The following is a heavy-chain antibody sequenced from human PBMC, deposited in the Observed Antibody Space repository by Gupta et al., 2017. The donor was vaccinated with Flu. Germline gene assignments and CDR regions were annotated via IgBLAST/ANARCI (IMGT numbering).Heavy chain of an antibody. D-gene: IGHD3-10*01. CDR2: TIPILAMA. J-gene: IGHJ4*02. V-gene: IGHV1-69*02. CDR1: PPPLHAPS. Sequence: QVQLVQSGAEVKKPGSSPPPPPTPPPPPLHAPSTHWVRQPPGQRLEWMGRTIPILAMANFAQKCQGRVMITTDKSKTTAYMELRSLRSEDTAVYYCATSYGSGNSPFDNWGQGTQVTVSS. CDR3: ATSYGSGNSPFDN.